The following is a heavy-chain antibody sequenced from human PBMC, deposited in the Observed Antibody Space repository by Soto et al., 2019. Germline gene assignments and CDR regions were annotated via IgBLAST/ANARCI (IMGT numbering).Heavy chain of an antibody. D-gene: IGHD2-15*01. Sequence: GESLKISCQGGGYDFTTFWIAWVRQMPGKALEWMGIVYPGDSETRYSPSFQGQVTISADKSTNTAYLQWTSLKASDTAMYYCARHGFVAAAPLWGYHYAMDVWGQGTTVTVS. CDR1: GYDFTTFW. CDR2: VYPGDSET. J-gene: IGHJ6*02. V-gene: IGHV5-51*01. CDR3: ARHGFVAAAPLWGYHYAMDV.